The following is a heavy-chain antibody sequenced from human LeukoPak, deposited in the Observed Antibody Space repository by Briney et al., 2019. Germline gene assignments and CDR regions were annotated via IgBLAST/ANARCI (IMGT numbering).Heavy chain of an antibody. CDR1: GFTFSSYG. D-gene: IGHD5-24*01. Sequence: GRSLRLSCAASGFTFSSYGMHWVRQAPGKGLEWVAVISYDGSNKYYADSVEGRFTISRDNSKNTLYLQMNSLRAEDTAVYYCAKEMRWLQTKNWFDPWGQGTLVTVSS. J-gene: IGHJ5*02. CDR2: ISYDGSNK. V-gene: IGHV3-30*18. CDR3: AKEMRWLQTKNWFDP.